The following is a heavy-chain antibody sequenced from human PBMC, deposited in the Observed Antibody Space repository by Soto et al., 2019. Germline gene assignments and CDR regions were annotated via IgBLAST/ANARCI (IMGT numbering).Heavy chain of an antibody. CDR1: GYTLTELS. J-gene: IGHJ6*02. CDR2: FDPEDGET. CDR3: ATEFYSGSYFNYGMDV. Sequence: ASVKVSCKVSGYTLTELSMHWVRQAPGKGLEWMGGFDPEDGETIYAQKFQGRVTMTEDTSTDTAYMELSSLRSEDTAAYYCATEFYSGSYFNYGMDVWGQGTTVTVSS. D-gene: IGHD1-26*01. V-gene: IGHV1-24*01.